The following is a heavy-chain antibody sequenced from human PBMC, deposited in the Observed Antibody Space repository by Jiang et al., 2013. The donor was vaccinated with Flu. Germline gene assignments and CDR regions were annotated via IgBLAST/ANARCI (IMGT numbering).Heavy chain of an antibody. Sequence: RSLRLSCAASGFTFSSYAMHWVRQAPGKGLEWVAVISHDGSNKYYADSVKGRFTISRDNSKNTLYLQMNSLRAEDTAVYYCARESDITMIVVVINPLGYWGQGTLVTVSS. CDR1: GFTFSSYA. V-gene: IGHV3-30*01. CDR2: ISHDGSNK. D-gene: IGHD3-22*01. CDR3: ARESDITMIVVVINPLGY. J-gene: IGHJ4*02.